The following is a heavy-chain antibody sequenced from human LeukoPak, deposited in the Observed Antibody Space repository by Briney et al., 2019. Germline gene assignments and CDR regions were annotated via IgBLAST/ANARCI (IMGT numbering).Heavy chain of an antibody. V-gene: IGHV3-23*01. CDR1: GFTFHDYT. CDR2: ISGIGGST. CDR3: AKGGLLVASLDY. Sequence: PGGSLRLSCAASGFTFHDYTMHWVRQTPGKGLEWVSPISGIGGSTYYADSVKGRFTISRDNSKNTLYLQMNSLRAEDTAVYYCAKGGLLVASLDYWGQGTLVTVSS. J-gene: IGHJ4*02. D-gene: IGHD5-12*01.